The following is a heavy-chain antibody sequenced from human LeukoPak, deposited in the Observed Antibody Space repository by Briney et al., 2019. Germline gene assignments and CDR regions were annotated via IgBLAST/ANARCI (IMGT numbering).Heavy chain of an antibody. Sequence: GGSLRLSCAASGFTFRSYAMSWVRQAPGRGLEWVSAISGSGGSTYYADSVKGRFTISRDNSKNTLYLQMNSLRAEDTAVYYCAKDTLTIFGVVTYFDYWGQGTLVTVSS. CDR1: GFTFRSYA. J-gene: IGHJ4*02. CDR2: ISGSGGST. D-gene: IGHD3-3*01. CDR3: AKDTLTIFGVVTYFDY. V-gene: IGHV3-23*01.